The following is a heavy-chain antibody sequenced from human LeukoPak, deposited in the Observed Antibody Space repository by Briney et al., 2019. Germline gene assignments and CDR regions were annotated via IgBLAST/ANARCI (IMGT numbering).Heavy chain of an antibody. J-gene: IGHJ4*02. CDR3: ARHYGGNPDLDY. D-gene: IGHD4-17*01. CDR2: IYSGGST. CDR1: GFTVSSNY. Sequence: GGSLRLSCAASGFTVSSNYMSWDRQAPGKGLEWVSVIYSGGSTYYADSVKGRFTISRDNSKNTLYLQMNSLRAEDTAVYYCARHYGGNPDLDYWGQGTLVTVSS. V-gene: IGHV3-66*04.